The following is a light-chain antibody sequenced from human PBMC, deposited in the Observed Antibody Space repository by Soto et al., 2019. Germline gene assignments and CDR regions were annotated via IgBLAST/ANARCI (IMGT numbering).Light chain of an antibody. Sequence: DIVMTQSPLSLPVTPGEPASISCSSSQSLLQSNGYNYLDWYLQKPGQSPQLLIFFGSYRASGVPDRFSGSGSGTDFTLKIRSVEAEDVGIYYCMPSQQTPPTFGQGTRVDIK. CDR3: MPSQQTPPT. CDR2: FGS. CDR1: QSLLQSNGYNY. V-gene: IGKV2-28*01. J-gene: IGKJ1*01.